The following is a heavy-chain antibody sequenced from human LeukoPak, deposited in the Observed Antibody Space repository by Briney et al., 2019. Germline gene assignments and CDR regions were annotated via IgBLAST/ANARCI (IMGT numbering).Heavy chain of an antibody. CDR2: ISSSGSTI. D-gene: IGHD1-26*01. J-gene: IGHJ3*02. V-gene: IGHV3-11*01. CDR1: GFTFSDYY. CDR3: IRPVGAPGEENAFDI. Sequence: PGGSLRLSCAASGFTFSDYYMSWIRQAPGKGLEWVSYISSSGSTIYYADSVKGRFTISRDNAKNSLYLQMNSLRAEDTAVYYCIRPVGAPGEENAFDIWGQGTMVTVSS.